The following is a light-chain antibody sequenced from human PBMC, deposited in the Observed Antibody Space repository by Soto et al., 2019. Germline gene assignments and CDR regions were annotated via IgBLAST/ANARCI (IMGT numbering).Light chain of an antibody. Sequence: DIQMTQSPSTLSGSVGERVTITCRASQTISSWLAWYQQKPGKAPKIIIYKASTLKSGVPSRFSGSGSGTECTLTISSLQPDDFATYYCQHYNSYSEAFGQGTKVDIK. CDR3: QHYNSYSEA. J-gene: IGKJ1*01. V-gene: IGKV1-5*03. CDR2: KAS. CDR1: QTISSW.